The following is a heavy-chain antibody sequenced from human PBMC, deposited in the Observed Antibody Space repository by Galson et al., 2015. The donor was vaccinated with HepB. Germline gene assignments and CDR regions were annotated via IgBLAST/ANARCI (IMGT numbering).Heavy chain of an antibody. CDR3: ARVAEGRYTPGIQLWPGFDY. CDR2: INHSGST. V-gene: IGHV4-34*01. Sequence: SETLSLTCAVYGGSFSGYYWSWIRQPPGKGLEWIGEINHSGSTNYNPSLKSRVTISVDTSKNQFYLKLRSVTAADTAVYYCARVAEGRYTPGIQLWPGFDYWGQGTLVTVSS. D-gene: IGHD5-18*01. CDR1: GGSFSGYY. J-gene: IGHJ4*02.